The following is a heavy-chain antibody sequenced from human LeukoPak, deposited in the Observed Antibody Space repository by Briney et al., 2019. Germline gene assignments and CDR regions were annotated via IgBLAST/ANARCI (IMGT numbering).Heavy chain of an antibody. Sequence: ASVKVSCKASGYIFISYYIHWVRQAPGQGLEWMGIINPSGGSTSYAQKFQGRVTMTRDTSTSTVYMELSSLRSEDTAVYYCARALKYCSGGSCYPFWYFDLWGRGTLVTVSS. V-gene: IGHV1-46*01. CDR2: INPSGGST. CDR3: ARALKYCSGGSCYPFWYFDL. J-gene: IGHJ2*01. CDR1: GYIFISYY. D-gene: IGHD2-15*01.